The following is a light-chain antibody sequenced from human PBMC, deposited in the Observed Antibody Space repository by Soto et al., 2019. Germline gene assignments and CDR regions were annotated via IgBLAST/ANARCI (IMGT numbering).Light chain of an antibody. CDR3: QQYANWWA. Sequence: EIVMTQSPATLSVSPGERVTLSCRASQSIGGSLAWYQQKPGQAPRLLFYGTSNRATGVSARFSGSGSGTNFTLTITSLQSEDFAVYYRQQYANWWAFGQGTKVEMK. CDR1: QSIGGS. CDR2: GTS. J-gene: IGKJ1*01. V-gene: IGKV3-15*01.